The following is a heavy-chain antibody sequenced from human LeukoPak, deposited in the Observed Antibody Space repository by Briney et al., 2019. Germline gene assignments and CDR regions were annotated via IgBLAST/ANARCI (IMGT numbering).Heavy chain of an antibody. CDR3: ARDRRNTLTAGFYFYGMDV. Sequence: SVKVSCKASGGTFSSYAISWVRQAPGQGLEWMGGIIPIFGTANYAQKLQGRVTITTDESTSTAYMELSSLRSDDTAVYYCARDRRNTLTAGFYFYGMDVWGQGTTVTVSS. D-gene: IGHD4-17*01. V-gene: IGHV1-69*05. CDR1: GGTFSSYA. CDR2: IIPIFGTA. J-gene: IGHJ6*02.